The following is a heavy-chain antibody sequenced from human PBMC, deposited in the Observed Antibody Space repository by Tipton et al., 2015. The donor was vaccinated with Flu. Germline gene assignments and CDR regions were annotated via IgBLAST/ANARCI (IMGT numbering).Heavy chain of an antibody. CDR3: ARGHYYGSGPRDF. Sequence: SLRLSCAVSGFRFDDYGMSWVRQAPGKGLEWVSGISRNGGTTDYAGSVKGRFTISRDNAKNSLYLQMNSLTAEDTALYFCARGHYYGSGPRDFWGQGTLLTVSS. V-gene: IGHV3-20*04. J-gene: IGHJ4*02. CDR2: ISRNGGTT. CDR1: GFRFDDYG. D-gene: IGHD3-10*01.